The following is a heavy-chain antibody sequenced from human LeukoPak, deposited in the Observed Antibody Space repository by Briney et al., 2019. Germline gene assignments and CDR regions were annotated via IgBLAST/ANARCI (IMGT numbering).Heavy chain of an antibody. V-gene: IGHV3-48*03. CDR1: GFTFRSFE. CDR2: IDSSGGTT. D-gene: IGHD6-19*01. Sequence: GGSLRLSCAASGFTFRSFEMNWVRQGPTKGLEWVSFIDSSGGTTYYADSVKGRFTISRDNAKNSLYLQMNSLRAEDTAVYYCARSSHSSGWEFDYWGQGTLVTVSS. CDR3: ARSSHSSGWEFDY. J-gene: IGHJ4*02.